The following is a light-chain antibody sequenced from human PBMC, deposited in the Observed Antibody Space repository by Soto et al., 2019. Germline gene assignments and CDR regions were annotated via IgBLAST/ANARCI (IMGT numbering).Light chain of an antibody. Sequence: DMRMTQSPASLSASVGDTVTITCRASQTINNRFLNWYQQKPGEAPKLLIYAASSLQPGVPSTFSGSGSGTEFTLTISSLQRDDVATYYCQQSSSTPRTFGGGTKVEIK. CDR1: QTINNRF. CDR3: QQSSSTPRT. J-gene: IGKJ4*01. CDR2: AAS. V-gene: IGKV1-39*01.